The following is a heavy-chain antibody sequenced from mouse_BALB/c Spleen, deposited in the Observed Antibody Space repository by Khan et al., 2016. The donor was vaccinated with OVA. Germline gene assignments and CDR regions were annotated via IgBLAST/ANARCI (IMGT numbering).Heavy chain of an antibody. CDR3: ARGGYGSSFAF. V-gene: IGHV1-61*01. CDR1: GYTFTSYW. D-gene: IGHD2-2*01. J-gene: IGHJ3*01. CDR2: IDPSDSKT. Sequence: VQLQQSGAELVRPGTSVKLSCKASGYTFTSYWMNWVKQRPGQGLEWIGMIDPSDSKTHYNQMFKDKATLTVDKSSSTAYMHLTSLKSEDSAVCYCARGGYGSSFAFWGQGTLVTVSA.